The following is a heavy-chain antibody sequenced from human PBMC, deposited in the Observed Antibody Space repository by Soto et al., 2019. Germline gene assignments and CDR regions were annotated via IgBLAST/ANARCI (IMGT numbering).Heavy chain of an antibody. D-gene: IGHD3-9*01. CDR3: ASRRYYDILTGKLNWFDP. V-gene: IGHV4-34*01. CDR1: GGSFSGYY. Sequence: SETLSLTCAVYGGSFSGYYWSWIRQPPGKKLEWIGEINHSGSTNYNPSLKSRVTISVDTSKNQFSLKLSSVTAADTAVYYFASRRYYDILTGKLNWFDPWGQGTLVTVSS. CDR2: INHSGST. J-gene: IGHJ5*02.